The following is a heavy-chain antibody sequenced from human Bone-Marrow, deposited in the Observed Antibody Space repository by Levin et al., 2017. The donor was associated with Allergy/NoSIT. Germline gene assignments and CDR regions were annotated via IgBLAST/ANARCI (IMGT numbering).Heavy chain of an antibody. D-gene: IGHD3-22*01. CDR3: AKDFQSGYDIQGRGPYYYGVDV. J-gene: IGHJ6*02. CDR1: GFTFSSYG. Sequence: GESLKISCAASGFTFSSYGMHWVRQAPGKGLEWVAVISYDGNNIYYADSVKGRFTISRDSSKNTLYLQMNSLRAEDTAVYYCAKDFQSGYDIQGRGPYYYGVDVWGRGTTVTISS. V-gene: IGHV3-30*18. CDR2: ISYDGNNI.